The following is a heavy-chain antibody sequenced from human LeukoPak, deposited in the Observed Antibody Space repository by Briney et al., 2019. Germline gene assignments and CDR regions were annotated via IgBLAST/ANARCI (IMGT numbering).Heavy chain of an antibody. J-gene: IGHJ5*02. CDR1: GGSISSSSYY. D-gene: IGHD5-12*01. Sequence: NPSETLSLTCTVSGGSISSSSYYWGWIRQPPGKGLEWIGSIYYSGSTYYNPSLKSRVTISVGTSKNQFSLKLSSVTAADTAVYYCARLSHSGYGRGWFDPWGQGTLVTVSS. CDR3: ARLSHSGYGRGWFDP. V-gene: IGHV4-39*07. CDR2: IYYSGST.